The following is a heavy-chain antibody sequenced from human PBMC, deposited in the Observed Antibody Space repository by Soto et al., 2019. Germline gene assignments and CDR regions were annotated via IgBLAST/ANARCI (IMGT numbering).Heavy chain of an antibody. Sequence: GASVKVSCKASGYTFTSYGISWVRQAPGQGLEWMGWISAYNGNTNYAQKLQGRVTMTTDTSTSTAYMELRSLRSDDTAVYYCARDEKVGEPFYYFDYWGQGTLVTVSS. CDR3: ARDEKVGEPFYYFDY. CDR2: ISAYNGNT. CDR1: GYTFTSYG. V-gene: IGHV1-18*01. D-gene: IGHD3-10*01. J-gene: IGHJ4*02.